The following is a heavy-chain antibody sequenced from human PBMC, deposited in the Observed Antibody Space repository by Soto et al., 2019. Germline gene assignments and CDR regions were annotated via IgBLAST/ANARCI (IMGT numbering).Heavy chain of an antibody. Sequence: SVKISCTASGFTFNSYGFNWVRQAPGKGLEWVAVIWYDGNTKYYADSVKGRFTISRDNLRSTVYLQMNSLTAEDTAVYYCARPLVAPVAGPYYYGMDVWGQGTTVTVSS. CDR1: GFTFNSYG. V-gene: IGHV3-33*01. J-gene: IGHJ6*02. CDR3: ARPLVAPVAGPYYYGMDV. CDR2: IWYDGNTK. D-gene: IGHD6-19*01.